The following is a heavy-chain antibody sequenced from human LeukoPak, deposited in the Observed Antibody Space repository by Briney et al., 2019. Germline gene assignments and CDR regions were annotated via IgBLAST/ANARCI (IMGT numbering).Heavy chain of an antibody. D-gene: IGHD3-16*02. V-gene: IGHV4-31*03. CDR3: ARKRVEDYVWGSYRYTPSPFDY. CDR1: GGSISSGGYY. Sequence: SQTLSLTCTVSGGSISSGGYYWSWLRQHPGTGLEWIGYIYYSGSTYYNPSLKSRVTISLDTSKIQFSLKLSSVTAADTAVYYCARKRVEDYVWGSYRYTPSPFDYWGQGTLVTVSS. J-gene: IGHJ4*02. CDR2: IYYSGST.